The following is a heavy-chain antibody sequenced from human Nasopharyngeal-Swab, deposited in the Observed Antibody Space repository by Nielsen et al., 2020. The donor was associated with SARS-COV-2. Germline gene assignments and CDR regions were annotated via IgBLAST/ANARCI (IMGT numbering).Heavy chain of an antibody. CDR1: GASISSYY. Sequence: SETLSLTCTVSGASISSYYWSWNRQPPGKGLEWIGYIHDTETTNYNPSLKSRVTISLATSKNQFPLRVSSVAAADTAVYYCARVGSYCSSTNCYLGGMDVWGQGTTVTVSS. D-gene: IGHD2-2*01. CDR2: IHDTETT. J-gene: IGHJ6*02. V-gene: IGHV4-59*13. CDR3: ARVGSYCSSTNCYLGGMDV.